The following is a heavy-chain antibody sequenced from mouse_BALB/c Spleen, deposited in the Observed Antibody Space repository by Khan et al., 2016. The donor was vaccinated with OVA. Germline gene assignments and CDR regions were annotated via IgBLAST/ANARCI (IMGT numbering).Heavy chain of an antibody. Sequence: QMQLEESGPGLAAPSQSLPITCTISGFSLTNYGVHWVRQPPGKGLEWLVVIWSDGTTTYNSALKSRLTITKDNSQSQVFLKMNSLQTDDTAIYFCARQPYYHYNIMDYWGQGTSVTVSS. V-gene: IGHV2-6-1*01. CDR3: ARQPYYHYNIMDY. D-gene: IGHD2-10*01. CDR2: IWSDGTT. J-gene: IGHJ4*01. CDR1: GFSLTNYG.